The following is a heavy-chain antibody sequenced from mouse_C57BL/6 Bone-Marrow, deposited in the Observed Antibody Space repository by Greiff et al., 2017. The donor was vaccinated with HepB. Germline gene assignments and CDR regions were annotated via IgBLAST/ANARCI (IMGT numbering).Heavy chain of an antibody. CDR3: ALHYYGSILAY. J-gene: IGHJ3*01. V-gene: IGHV1-82*01. CDR2: IYPGDGDT. Sequence: QVQLQQSGPELVKPGASVKIPCKASGYTFTDYNMDWVKQSHGKSLEWIGRIYPGDGDTNYNGKFKGKATLTADKSSSTAYMQLSSLTSEDSAVYFCALHYYGSILAYWGQGTLVTVSA. CDR1: GYTFTDYN. D-gene: IGHD1-1*01.